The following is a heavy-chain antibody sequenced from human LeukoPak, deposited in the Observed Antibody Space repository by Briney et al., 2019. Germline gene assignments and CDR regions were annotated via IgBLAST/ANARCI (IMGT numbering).Heavy chain of an antibody. Sequence: NPSETLSLTCTVSGGSISSSSYYWGWIRQPPGKGLEWIGSIYYSGSTYYNPSLKSRVTISVDTSKNQFSLKLSSVTAADTAVYYCASSEGIGEIYFDYWGQGTLVTVSS. D-gene: IGHD3-10*01. V-gene: IGHV4-39*01. CDR2: IYYSGST. CDR1: GGSISSSSYY. CDR3: ASSEGIGEIYFDY. J-gene: IGHJ4*02.